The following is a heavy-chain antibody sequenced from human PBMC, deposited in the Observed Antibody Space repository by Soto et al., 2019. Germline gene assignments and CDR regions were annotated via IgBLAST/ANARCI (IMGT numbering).Heavy chain of an antibody. CDR3: ARAKSNYQTFDH. J-gene: IGHJ4*02. V-gene: IGHV4-59*01. Sequence: KPSETLSLTCTVSGDSMSSYYWSWIRQPPGKGLEWIGYIYYSGSTTYNPSLRSRVTMSVDTSKNQFSLRLGSVTAADTAVYYCARAKSNYQTFDHWGQGSQVTVSS. CDR2: IYYSGST. D-gene: IGHD4-4*01. CDR1: GDSMSSYY.